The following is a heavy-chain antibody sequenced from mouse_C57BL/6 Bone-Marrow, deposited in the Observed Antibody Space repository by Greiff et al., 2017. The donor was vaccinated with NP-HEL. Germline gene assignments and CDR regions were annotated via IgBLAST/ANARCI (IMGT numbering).Heavy chain of an antibody. Sequence: QVQLQQPGAELVMPGASVKLSCKASGYTFTSYWMHWVKQRPGQGLEWIGEIDPSDSYTNYNQKFKGKSTLNVDKSSSTAYMQLSSLTSEDSAVYYCARGDPYYFDYWGQGTTLTVSS. CDR2: IDPSDSYT. V-gene: IGHV1-69*01. CDR3: ARGDPYYFDY. D-gene: IGHD3-3*01. CDR1: GYTFTSYW. J-gene: IGHJ2*01.